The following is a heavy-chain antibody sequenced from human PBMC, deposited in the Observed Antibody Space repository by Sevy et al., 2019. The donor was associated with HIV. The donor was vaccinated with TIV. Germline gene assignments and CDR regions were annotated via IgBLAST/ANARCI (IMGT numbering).Heavy chain of an antibody. CDR1: GFAFYDYS. V-gene: IGHV3-23*01. J-gene: IGHJ4*02. CDR2: LSFGCGKI. CDR3: AGEGCTRPHDY. D-gene: IGHD2-8*01. Sequence: GGSLRLSCAAPGFAFYDYSMSWIRQAPGKGLEWVATLSFGCGKINYADSVKGRFTISRDNSKNSFYLQMDNLRVEDTALYYCAGEGCTRPHDYWGQGTRVTVSS.